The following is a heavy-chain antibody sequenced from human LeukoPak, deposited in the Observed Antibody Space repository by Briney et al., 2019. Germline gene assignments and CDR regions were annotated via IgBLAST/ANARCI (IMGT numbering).Heavy chain of an antibody. CDR2: IIPILGIA. D-gene: IGHD1-1*01. CDR1: GGTFSSYA. Sequence: ASVKVSCKASGGTFSSYAISWVRQAPGQGLEWMGRIIPILGIANYVQKFQGRVTITADKSTSTAYMELSSLRSEDTAVYYCARPVQLELGGDAFDIWGQGTMVTVSS. J-gene: IGHJ3*02. V-gene: IGHV1-69*04. CDR3: ARPVQLELGGDAFDI.